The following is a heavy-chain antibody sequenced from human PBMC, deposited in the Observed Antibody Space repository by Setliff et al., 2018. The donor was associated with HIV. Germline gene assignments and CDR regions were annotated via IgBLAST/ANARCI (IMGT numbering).Heavy chain of an antibody. D-gene: IGHD6-13*01. CDR2: VYYSGNT. CDR1: GGSISSGGYY. J-gene: IGHJ4*02. Sequence: SETLSLTCTVSGGSISSGGYYWNWIRQHPGKGLEWIGYVYYSGNTYYNPSLKSRITISLDTSKNQFSLKLSSVTAADTAVYYCARGIAAAGGYFDYWGPGTLVTVSS. CDR3: ARGIAAAGGYFDY. V-gene: IGHV4-31*03.